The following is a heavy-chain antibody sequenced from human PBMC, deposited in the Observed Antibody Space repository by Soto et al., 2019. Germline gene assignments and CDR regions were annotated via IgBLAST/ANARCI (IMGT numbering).Heavy chain of an antibody. CDR2: INPSGGST. V-gene: IGHV1-46*01. J-gene: IGHJ3*02. D-gene: IGHD3-22*01. Sequence: ASVKVSCKASGYTFISQYMHWVRQAPGQGLEWMGIINPSGGSTNYAQKFQGRVTMTRDTSTSTLYTAMSSLRSEDTAVYYCARGYFYYDSSGLGAFDIWGQGTMVTVSS. CDR1: GYTFISQY. CDR3: ARGYFYYDSSGLGAFDI.